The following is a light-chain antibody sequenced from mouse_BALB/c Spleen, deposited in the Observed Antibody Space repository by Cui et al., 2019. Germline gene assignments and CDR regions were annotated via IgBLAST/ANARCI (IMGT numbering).Light chain of an antibody. CDR1: SSISSNY. Sequence: EIVLTQPSSTMAAHSREKITITCRASSSISSNYVHWYKQKPGFSPKLLIYRTADLASGVPARFSGSGSGTSYSLTIGTMEAEDVATYYCQQSSSIPLTFGAGTKLELK. CDR2: RTA. V-gene: IGKV4-91*01. J-gene: IGKJ5*01. CDR3: QQSSSIPLT.